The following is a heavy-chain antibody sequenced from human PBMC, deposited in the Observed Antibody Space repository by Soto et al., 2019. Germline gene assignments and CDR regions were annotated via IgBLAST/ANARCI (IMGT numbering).Heavy chain of an antibody. D-gene: IGHD5-12*01. CDR3: AREVRDGYNLPPTKPPDY. J-gene: IGHJ4*02. Sequence: SETLSLTCTVSGGSISSYYWNWIRQPPGKGLEWIGYIYYSGSTNYSPSLNSRVTISVDTSKNQFSLKLRSVTAADTAVYYCAREVRDGYNLPPTKPPDYWGQGTLVTVSS. CDR1: GGSISSYY. V-gene: IGHV4-59*01. CDR2: IYYSGST.